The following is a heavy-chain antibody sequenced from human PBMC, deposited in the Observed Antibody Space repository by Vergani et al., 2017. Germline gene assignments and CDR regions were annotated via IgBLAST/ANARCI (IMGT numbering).Heavy chain of an antibody. Sequence: ELQLVESGGGLVQPGGSLRLSCAASGSTASGNYMTWVRQAPGKGLEWVSHIYSGDETYYADSVKGRVTISRDTSKNTIHLQINNLRVEDTTVYYCARGNYYCSGTYVDAWGQGTLVTVSS. D-gene: IGHD3-10*01. CDR3: ARGNYYCSGTYVDA. CDR2: IYSGDET. V-gene: IGHV3-66*02. J-gene: IGHJ5*02. CDR1: GSTASGNY.